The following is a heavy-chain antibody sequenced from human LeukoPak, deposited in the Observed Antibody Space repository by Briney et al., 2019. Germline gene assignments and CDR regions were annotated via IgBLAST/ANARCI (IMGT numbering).Heavy chain of an antibody. V-gene: IGHV1-8*03. CDR3: ARAHAAAGIDY. CDR2: MNPKSGNT. CDR1: GYTFTSYD. Sequence: ASVKVSCKASGYTFTSYDINWVRQATGQGLEWMGWMNPKSGNTGYAQKFQGKVTITSNTSISTAYMELSSLRSEDTAVYYCARAHAAAGIDYWGQGTLVTVSS. J-gene: IGHJ4*02. D-gene: IGHD6-13*01.